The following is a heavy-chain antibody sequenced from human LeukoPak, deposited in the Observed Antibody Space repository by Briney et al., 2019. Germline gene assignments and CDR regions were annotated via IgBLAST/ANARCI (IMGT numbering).Heavy chain of an antibody. CDR3: ATASLWFGMDV. D-gene: IGHD5-18*01. V-gene: IGHV1-24*01. CDR2: FDPEDGET. J-gene: IGHJ6*04. Sequence: VASVKVSCKASGGTFSSYAISWVRQAPGQGLEWMGGFDPEDGETIYAQKFQGRVTMTEDTSTDTAYMELSSLRSEDTAVYYCATASLWFGMDVWGKGTTVTVSS. CDR1: GGTFSSYA.